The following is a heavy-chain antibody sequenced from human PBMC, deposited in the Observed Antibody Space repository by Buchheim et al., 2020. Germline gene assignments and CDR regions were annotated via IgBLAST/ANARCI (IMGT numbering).Heavy chain of an antibody. V-gene: IGHV3-30-3*01. Sequence: QVQLVESGGGVVQPGRSLRLSCAASGFTFSSYAMHWVRQAPGKGLEWVAVISYDGSNKYYADSVKGRFTISRDNSKNTLYLQMNSLRAEDTAVYYCARGSYDFWSAFDYWGQGTL. CDR3: ARGSYDFWSAFDY. D-gene: IGHD3-3*01. CDR2: ISYDGSNK. J-gene: IGHJ4*02. CDR1: GFTFSSYA.